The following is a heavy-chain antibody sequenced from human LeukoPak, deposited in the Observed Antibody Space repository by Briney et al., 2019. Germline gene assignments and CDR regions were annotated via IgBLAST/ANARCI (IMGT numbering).Heavy chain of an antibody. V-gene: IGHV3-33*05. CDR1: GFTFSTYG. CDR2: IVGDGSKA. CDR3: ARDSITADNSLDY. D-gene: IGHD7-27*01. J-gene: IGHJ4*02. Sequence: PGGSLRLSCAASGFTFSTYGMQWVRQAPGKGLEWVAVIVGDGSKARYADSVRGRFTVSRDNSKNTLYLQMNSLRAEDTAVYYCARDSITADNSLDYWGRGTLVTVS.